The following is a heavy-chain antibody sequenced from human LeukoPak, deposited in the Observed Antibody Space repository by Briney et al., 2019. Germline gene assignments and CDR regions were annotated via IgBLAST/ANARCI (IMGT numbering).Heavy chain of an antibody. Sequence: GGSLRLSCAASGFTFSDYYMSWIRQAPGKGLEWVSYISSSGSTIYYADSVKGRFTISRDNAKNSLYLQMNSLRAEDTAVYYCARDLSSSWLPDYFDHWGQGTLVTVSS. J-gene: IGHJ4*02. D-gene: IGHD6-13*01. V-gene: IGHV3-11*04. CDR3: ARDLSSSWLPDYFDH. CDR1: GFTFSDYY. CDR2: ISSSGSTI.